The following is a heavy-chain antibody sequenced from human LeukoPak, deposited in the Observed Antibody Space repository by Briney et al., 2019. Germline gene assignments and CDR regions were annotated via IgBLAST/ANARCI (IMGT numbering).Heavy chain of an antibody. CDR1: GFTFSSYN. D-gene: IGHD3-10*01. CDR2: INSDGSTT. V-gene: IGHV3-74*01. J-gene: IGHJ4*02. CDR3: ASLGYASGKIDY. Sequence: TGGSLRLSCTASGFTFSSYNMNWVRQAPGKGLLWVSRINSDGSTTSYADSVKGRFTISRDNAKNTLYLQMNSLRAEDTAVYYCASLGYASGKIDYWGQGTLVTVSS.